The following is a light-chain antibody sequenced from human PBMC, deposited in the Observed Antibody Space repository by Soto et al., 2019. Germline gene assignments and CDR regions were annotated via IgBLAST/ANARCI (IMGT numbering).Light chain of an antibody. V-gene: IGKV3-11*01. Sequence: EIVLTQSPATLSLSPGERATLSCRASQSIGSYLAWYQQKPGQAPRLLIYDTSNRATGIPARFSGSGSGTDFTITISSLEPEDFAVYYCQQRSNWPITFSQGTRLEIK. J-gene: IGKJ5*01. CDR2: DTS. CDR1: QSIGSY. CDR3: QQRSNWPIT.